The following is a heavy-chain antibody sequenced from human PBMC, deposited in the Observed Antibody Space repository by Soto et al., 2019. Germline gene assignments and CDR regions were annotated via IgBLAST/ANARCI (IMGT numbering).Heavy chain of an antibody. V-gene: IGHV3-30*18. D-gene: IGHD5-12*01. CDR1: GFIFSTYG. Sequence: QMQRGESGGGVVQLVRSLRVSCEASGFIFSTYGMHCVRQAPGKGLEWVAVISYDGRNQYYADSVRGQFTISRDNSKHTLHLQMNSLKGEDTAVYYCAKDTATAITSYNLYSMDVWSQGTTVTFSS. J-gene: IGHJ6*02. CDR2: ISYDGRNQ. CDR3: AKDTATAITSYNLYSMDV.